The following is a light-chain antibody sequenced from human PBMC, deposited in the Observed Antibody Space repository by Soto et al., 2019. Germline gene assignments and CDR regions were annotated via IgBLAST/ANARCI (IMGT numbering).Light chain of an antibody. CDR1: SSDVGGYNY. V-gene: IGLV2-8*01. Sequence: QSALTQPPSASGSPGQSVAISCTGTSSDVGGYNYVSWYQQHPGKAPKLMIYEVNKRPSGVPDRFSGSKSGNTASLTVSGLQAEDEADYYCSXXXGXXXVFGTXT. CDR3: SXXXGXXXV. CDR2: EVN. J-gene: IGLJ1*01.